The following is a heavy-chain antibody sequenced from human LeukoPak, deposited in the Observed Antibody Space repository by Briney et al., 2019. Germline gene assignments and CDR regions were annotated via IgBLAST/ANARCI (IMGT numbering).Heavy chain of an antibody. Sequence: GGSLRLSCAASGFTFSSYAMSWVRQAPGKGLEWVSAISGSGGSTYYADSVKGRFTISRDNSKNTLYLQMNSLRAEDTAVYYCAREHPYSSSWNIYYYYGMDVWGQGPRSPSP. J-gene: IGHJ6*02. CDR2: ISGSGGST. V-gene: IGHV3-23*01. D-gene: IGHD6-13*01. CDR3: AREHPYSSSWNIYYYYGMDV. CDR1: GFTFSSYA.